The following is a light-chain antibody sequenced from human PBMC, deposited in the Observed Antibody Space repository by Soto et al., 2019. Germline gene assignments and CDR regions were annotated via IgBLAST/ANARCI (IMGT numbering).Light chain of an antibody. V-gene: IGLV1-44*01. CDR2: TYD. J-gene: IGLJ2*01. CDR1: SSNIGTYT. Sequence: QSVLTQPPSVSGTPGQRITISCSGTSSNIGTYTLNWYQHLPGTAPKLLFSTYDQRPPGGAYRCSGSKSGTSASLAISGVQYEDEADYYCAAWDDRVNGLVFGGGTKLTVL. CDR3: AAWDDRVNGLV.